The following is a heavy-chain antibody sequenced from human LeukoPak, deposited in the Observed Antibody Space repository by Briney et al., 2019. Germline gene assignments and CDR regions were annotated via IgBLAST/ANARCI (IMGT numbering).Heavy chain of an antibody. CDR1: GGSISSDY. CDR2: IYYSGST. V-gene: IGHV4-59*08. Sequence: SETLSLTCTVSGGSISSDYWSWTRQPPGKGLEWIGYIYYSGSTKYNPSLKSRVTISVDTSKNQFSLKLTSVTAADTAVYYCARLGIGVVPSAMLGDYYFDYWGQGTLVTVSS. D-gene: IGHD2-2*01. J-gene: IGHJ4*02. CDR3: ARLGIGVVPSAMLGDYYFDY.